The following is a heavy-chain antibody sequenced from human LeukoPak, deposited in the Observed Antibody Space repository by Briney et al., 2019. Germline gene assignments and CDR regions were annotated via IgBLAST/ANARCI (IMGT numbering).Heavy chain of an antibody. J-gene: IGHJ6*02. Sequence: GGSLRLSCAASGFTSSSYWMHWVRQAPGKGLVWVSRINMDGSSITYADSVKGRFTISRDNAKNTLYLQMNSLRAEDTAVYHCTRGNYYAMDVWGQGTTVTVSS. CDR1: GFTSSSYW. CDR3: TRGNYYAMDV. V-gene: IGHV3-74*01. CDR2: INMDGSSI.